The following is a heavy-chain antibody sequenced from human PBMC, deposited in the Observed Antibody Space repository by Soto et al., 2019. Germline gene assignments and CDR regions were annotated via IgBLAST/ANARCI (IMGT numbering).Heavy chain of an antibody. J-gene: IGHJ6*03. CDR1: GLTFSSNA. CDR3: ARRGYGSRWPNVYMDV. Sequence: GGSMRLSCAASGLTFSSNAMSWVRQAPWKGLEWVSGISGSAGSKYYADSVKGRFTISRDNSENTLYLQMGSLRAEDMALYYCARRGYGSRWPNVYMDVWGKGTTVTVSS. CDR2: ISGSAGSK. V-gene: IGHV3-23*01. D-gene: IGHD6-13*01.